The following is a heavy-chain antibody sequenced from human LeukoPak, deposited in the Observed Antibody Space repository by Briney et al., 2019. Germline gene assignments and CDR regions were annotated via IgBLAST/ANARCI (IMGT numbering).Heavy chain of an antibody. CDR3: ARGHGVVAASDDAFDI. Sequence: GGSLRLSCAASGFTFSSYSMNWVRQAPGKGLEWVSSISASSIYIYYADSMKGRFTISRDNAKKSLYLQMNSLRAEDTAVYYCARGHGVVAASDDAFDIWGQGTMVTVSS. V-gene: IGHV3-21*01. CDR2: ISASSIYI. CDR1: GFTFSSYS. D-gene: IGHD2-2*01. J-gene: IGHJ3*02.